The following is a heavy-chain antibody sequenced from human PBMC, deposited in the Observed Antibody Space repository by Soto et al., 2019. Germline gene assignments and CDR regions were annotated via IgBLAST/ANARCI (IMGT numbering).Heavy chain of an antibody. CDR1: GGSISSSSYY. CDR2: IYYSGST. CDR3: AIQVGATTESAFDI. J-gene: IGHJ3*02. D-gene: IGHD1-26*01. Sequence: SETLSLTCTVSGGSISSSSYYWGWIRQPPGKGLEWIGSIYYSGSTYYNPSLKSRVTISVDTSKNQFSLKLSSVTAADTAVYYCAIQVGATTESAFDIWGQGTRVTVSS. V-gene: IGHV4-39*01.